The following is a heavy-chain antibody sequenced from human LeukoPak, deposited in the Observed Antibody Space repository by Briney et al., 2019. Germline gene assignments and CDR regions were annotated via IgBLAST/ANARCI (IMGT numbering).Heavy chain of an antibody. CDR1: GFTFSSYW. CDR3: ARVSIAAAGTYHYYYYMDV. V-gene: IGHV3-7*01. D-gene: IGHD6-13*01. Sequence: GGSLRLSCAASGFTFSSYWMSWVRQAPGKGLEWVANIKQDGSEKYYVDSVKGRFTISRDNAKNSLYLQMNSLRAEDTAVYYCARVSIAAAGTYHYYYYMDVWGKGTTVTVSS. J-gene: IGHJ6*03. CDR2: IKQDGSEK.